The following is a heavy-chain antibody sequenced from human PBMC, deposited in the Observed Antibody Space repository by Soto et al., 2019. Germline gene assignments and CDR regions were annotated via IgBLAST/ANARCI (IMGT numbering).Heavy chain of an antibody. V-gene: IGHV3-9*01. Sequence: EVQLVESGGGLVQPGRSLRLSCAASGFTFDDYAMHWVRQAPGKGLEWVSGISWNSGSIGYADSVKGRFTISRDNAKNSLYLQMYSLRAEDTALYYCAKDMGWETDGMDVWGQGTTVTVSS. D-gene: IGHD1-26*01. CDR3: AKDMGWETDGMDV. CDR2: ISWNSGSI. J-gene: IGHJ6*02. CDR1: GFTFDDYA.